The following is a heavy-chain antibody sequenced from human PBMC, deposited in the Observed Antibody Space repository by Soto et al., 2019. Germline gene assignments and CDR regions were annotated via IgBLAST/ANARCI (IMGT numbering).Heavy chain of an antibody. CDR3: ARGVTTVTTFDY. J-gene: IGHJ4*02. CDR1: GGSISSGGYS. CDR2: IYHSGST. Sequence: TSETLSLTCAVSGGSISSGGYSCNWIRQPPGKGLEWIGYIYHSGSTYYNPSLKSRVTISVDRSKNQFSLKLSSVTAADTAVYYCARGVTTVTTFDYWGQGTMVTVSS. V-gene: IGHV4-30-2*01. D-gene: IGHD4-17*01.